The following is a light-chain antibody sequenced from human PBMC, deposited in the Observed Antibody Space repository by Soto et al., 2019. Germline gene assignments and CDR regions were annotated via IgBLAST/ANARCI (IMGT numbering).Light chain of an antibody. Sequence: QPVLTQPPSASGTPGQRVTISCSGSSSNIGSNTVNWYQALPGTAPKLLIYNNDQRPSGVPDRFSGSKSGTSASLAISGLQSEDEADYYCAPWDNSLNIVLFGGGTKLTVL. CDR3: APWDNSLNIVL. V-gene: IGLV1-44*01. CDR1: SSNIGSNT. CDR2: NND. J-gene: IGLJ2*01.